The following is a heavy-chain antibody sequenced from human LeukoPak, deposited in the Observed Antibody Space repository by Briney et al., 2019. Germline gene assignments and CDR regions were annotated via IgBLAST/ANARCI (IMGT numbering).Heavy chain of an antibody. Sequence: ASVKVSCKSSGNTFTSYDINWVRQATGQGLEWMGWMNPNSGNTGYAQKFHGRVTMTRNTSISTAYMELSSLRSEDTAVYYCARASTGDAFDIWGQGTMVTVSS. CDR1: GNTFTSYD. CDR3: ARASTGDAFDI. V-gene: IGHV1-8*01. D-gene: IGHD2-2*01. J-gene: IGHJ3*02. CDR2: MNPNSGNT.